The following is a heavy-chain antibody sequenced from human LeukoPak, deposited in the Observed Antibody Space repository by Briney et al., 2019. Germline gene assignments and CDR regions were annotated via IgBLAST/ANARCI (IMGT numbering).Heavy chain of an antibody. CDR3: VRGGWELDY. Sequence: GGSLRLSCAASGFTVRDFWMAWFRQAPGKGLEWVAHIKGDGTAKYYVDSVRGRFTISKDDDKNSLSLQMNSLRVEDTAVYYCVRGGWELDYWGQGTLVTVSS. CDR1: GFTVRDFW. V-gene: IGHV3-7*01. CDR2: IKGDGTAK. D-gene: IGHD4-23*01. J-gene: IGHJ4*02.